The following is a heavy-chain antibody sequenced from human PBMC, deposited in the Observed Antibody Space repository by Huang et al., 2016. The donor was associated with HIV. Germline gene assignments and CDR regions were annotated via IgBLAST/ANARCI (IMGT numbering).Heavy chain of an antibody. CDR2: IGGFKGKT. V-gene: IGHV1-18*01. J-gene: IGHJ6*03. CDR1: GYSFTTYG. CDR3: ARSHGYYHYMDV. Sequence: QVQLVQSGAEVKKPGASVKVSCKASGYSFTTYGITWVRQAPGQGLEWMGWIGGFKGKTNYAQHLQGRVTMTIDTSSDTAYMELRSLRPDDSAVYYCARSHGYYHYMDVWGKGTTVTVSS.